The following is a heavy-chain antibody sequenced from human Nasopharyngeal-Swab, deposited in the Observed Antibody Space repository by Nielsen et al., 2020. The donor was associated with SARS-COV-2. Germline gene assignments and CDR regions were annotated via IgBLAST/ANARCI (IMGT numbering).Heavy chain of an antibody. J-gene: IGHJ3*02. CDR1: GFTFSSYS. D-gene: IGHD5-18*01. CDR3: AKDRDGYSYGTNAFDI. CDR2: ISSSSSTI. V-gene: IGHV3-48*01. Sequence: GESLKISCAASGFTFSSYSMNWVRQAPGKGLEWVSYISSSSSTIYYADSVKGRFTISRDNSKNTLYLQMNSLRAEDTAVYYCAKDRDGYSYGTNAFDIWGQGTMVTVSS.